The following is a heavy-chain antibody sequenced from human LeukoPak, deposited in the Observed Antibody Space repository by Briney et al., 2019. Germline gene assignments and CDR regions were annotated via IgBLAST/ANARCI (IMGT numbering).Heavy chain of an antibody. V-gene: IGHV3-21*01. D-gene: IGHD3-22*01. CDR1: GFTFSSYS. J-gene: IGHJ6*03. CDR3: ARGDYDSSKYYYYMDV. CDR2: ISSSSSYI. Sequence: GGSLRLSWAASGFTFSSYSMNWVRQAPGKGLEWVSSISSSSSYIYYADSVKGRFTISRDNAKNSLYLQMNSLRAEDTAVYYCARGDYDSSKYYYYMDVWGKGTTVTVSS.